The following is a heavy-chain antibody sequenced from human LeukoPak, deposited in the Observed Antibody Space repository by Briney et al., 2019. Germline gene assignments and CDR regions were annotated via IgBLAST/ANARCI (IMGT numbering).Heavy chain of an antibody. D-gene: IGHD1-14*01. CDR1: RFISSNYG. J-gene: IGHJ4*02. CDR2: IRYDASNK. V-gene: IGHV3-30*02. Sequence: GGSLRLSCAASRFISSNYGMHWIRQAPGKGLEWVAFIRYDASNKYYADFVKGRFTISRDNSKNMLYLQMNSLRAEDTAVYYCAKDTTSFRYFDYWGQGTLVTVSS. CDR3: AKDTTSFRYFDY.